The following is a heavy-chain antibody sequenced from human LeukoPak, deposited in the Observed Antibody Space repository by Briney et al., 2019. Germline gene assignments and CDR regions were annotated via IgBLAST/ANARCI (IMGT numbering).Heavy chain of an antibody. Sequence: GTLRLSCAASGFTFINYGMNWVRQPPGKGLEWIGSIYYSGSTYYNPSLKSRVTISVDTSKNQFSLKLSSVTAADTAVYYCARGYCTNAVCSLGPTQAWGQGTLVTVSS. J-gene: IGHJ4*02. D-gene: IGHD2-8*01. CDR3: ARGYCTNAVCSLGPTQA. CDR1: GFTFINYG. CDR2: IYYSGST. V-gene: IGHV4-38-2*01.